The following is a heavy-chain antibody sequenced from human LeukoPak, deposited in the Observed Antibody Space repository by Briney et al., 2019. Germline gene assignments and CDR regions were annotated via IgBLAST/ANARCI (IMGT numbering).Heavy chain of an antibody. CDR2: ISSSSSYI. CDR3: ARDRVAATLGSGNWFDP. Sequence: GGSLRLSCAASGFTFSSYSMNWVRQAPGKGLEWVSSISSSSSYIYYADSVKGRFTISRDNAKNSLYLQMNSLRAEDTAVYYWARDRVAATLGSGNWFDPWGQGTLVTVSS. D-gene: IGHD2-15*01. CDR1: GFTFSSYS. J-gene: IGHJ5*02. V-gene: IGHV3-21*01.